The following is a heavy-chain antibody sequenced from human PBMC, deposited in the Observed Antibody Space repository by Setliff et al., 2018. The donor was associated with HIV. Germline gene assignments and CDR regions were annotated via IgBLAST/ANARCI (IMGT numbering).Heavy chain of an antibody. CDR1: GFTFSDHY. CDR2: TRNKVNSYTT. CDR3: ARDPRSSVDY. D-gene: IGHD6-6*01. V-gene: IGHV3-72*01. Sequence: GGSLRLSCAASGFTFSDHYMDWVRQAPGKGLEWVGRTRNKVNSYTTEYAASVKGRFTISRDNAKNSLYLQMNSLRAEDTAVYYCARDPRSSVDYWGQGTLVTVSS. J-gene: IGHJ4*02.